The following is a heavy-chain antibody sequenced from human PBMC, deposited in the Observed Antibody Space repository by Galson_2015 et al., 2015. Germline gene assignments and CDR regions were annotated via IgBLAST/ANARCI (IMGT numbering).Heavy chain of an antibody. CDR1: GYSFTSYW. Sequence: QSGAEVKKPGESLKISCKGSGYSFTSYWIGWVRQMPGKGLEWMGIIYPGDSDTRYSPSFQGQVTISADKSISTAYLQWSSLKASDAAMYYGARGPDSDAWSGYTSAWFDPWGQGALVTVSS. CDR2: IYPGDSDT. V-gene: IGHV5-51*01. J-gene: IGHJ5*02. D-gene: IGHD3-3*01. CDR3: ARGPDSDAWSGYTSAWFDP.